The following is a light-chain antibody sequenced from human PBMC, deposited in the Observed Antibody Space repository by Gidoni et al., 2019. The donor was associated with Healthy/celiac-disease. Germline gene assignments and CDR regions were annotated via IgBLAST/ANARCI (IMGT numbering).Light chain of an antibody. CDR3: KQSYSTPPFT. CDR1: QSISSY. Sequence: DIQMTQSPSSLSASVGDRVTIPCRASQSISSYLNWYQLKPGKAPKLLIYAAASLQSGVPSRFSGSGSGTDFTLTISSMQAEDFATYYCKQSYSTPPFTFGPGTKVDIK. V-gene: IGKV1-39*01. J-gene: IGKJ3*01. CDR2: AAA.